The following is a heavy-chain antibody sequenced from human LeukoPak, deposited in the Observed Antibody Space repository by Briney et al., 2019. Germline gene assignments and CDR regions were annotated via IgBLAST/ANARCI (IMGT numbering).Heavy chain of an antibody. D-gene: IGHD3-16*02. CDR1: GFTFSSYG. V-gene: IGHV3-33*01. J-gene: IGHJ5*02. Sequence: GGSLRLSCAASGFTFSSYGMHWVRQAPGKGLEWVAVIWYDGSNKYYADSVKGRFTISRDNSKNMLYLQMNSLRAEDTAVYYCARDQKSYDYVWGSYPFSWGQGTLVTVSS. CDR2: IWYDGSNK. CDR3: ARDQKSYDYVWGSYPFS.